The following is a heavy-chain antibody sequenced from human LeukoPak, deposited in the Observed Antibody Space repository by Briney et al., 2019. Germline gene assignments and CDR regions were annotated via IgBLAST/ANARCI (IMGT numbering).Heavy chain of an antibody. CDR1: GGTFSSYA. Sequence: SVKVSCKASGGTFSSYAISWVRQAPGQGLEWMGGIIPIFGTANYAQKFQGRVTITADESSSTAYMELSSLRSDDTAVYYCARVRRKTPNAFDIWGQGTMVTVSS. V-gene: IGHV1-69*13. CDR2: IIPIFGTA. CDR3: ARVRRKTPNAFDI. J-gene: IGHJ3*02.